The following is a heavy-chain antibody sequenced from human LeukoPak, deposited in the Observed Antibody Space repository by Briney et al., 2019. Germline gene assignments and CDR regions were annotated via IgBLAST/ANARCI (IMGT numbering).Heavy chain of an antibody. CDR2: ISSSSSYI. CDR1: GFTFSSYS. Sequence: GGSLRLSCVASGFTFSSYSMSWVRQGPGKGLEWVSSISSSSSYIYQADSVKGRFTISRDNAKNSLYLQMNSLRAEDTAVYYCARVKEASAFDIWGQGTMVTVSS. V-gene: IGHV3-21*01. J-gene: IGHJ3*02. D-gene: IGHD5-12*01. CDR3: ARVKEASAFDI.